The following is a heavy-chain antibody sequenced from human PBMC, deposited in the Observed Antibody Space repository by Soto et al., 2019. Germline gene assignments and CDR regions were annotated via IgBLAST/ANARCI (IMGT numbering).Heavy chain of an antibody. V-gene: IGHV3-33*03. CDR3: VRRNRFSSSSGWGGGFDF. CDR2: IWSDGSDE. J-gene: IGHJ4*02. Sequence: QVQLVESGGGVVQPARSLRLSCAASGFNFSDSGMHWVRQAPGKGLEWVAVIWSDGSDEDYADSVKGRFSISRDNSERKLYLQINRLRAEDTAVYYCVRRNRFSSSSGWGGGFDFWGQGTLVTVSA. CDR1: GFNFSDSG. D-gene: IGHD6-6*01.